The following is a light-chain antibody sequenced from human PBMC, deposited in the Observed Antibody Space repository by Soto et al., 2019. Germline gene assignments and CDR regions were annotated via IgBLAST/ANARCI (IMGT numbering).Light chain of an antibody. CDR1: QSIFYSSNNKNY. CDR3: QRYYRPCT. CDR2: WAS. V-gene: IGKV4-1*01. Sequence: DIVMTQSPDSLAVSLGERATINCKSSQSIFYSSNNKNYLAWYQQKPGQPPKLLIYWASTRESGAPDRFSGRVSGKDFILTISSRKAEDLAVYYFQRYYRPCTFGQGTKVEIK. J-gene: IGKJ1*01.